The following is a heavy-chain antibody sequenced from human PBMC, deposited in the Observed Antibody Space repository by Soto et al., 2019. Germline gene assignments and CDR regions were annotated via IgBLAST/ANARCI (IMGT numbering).Heavy chain of an antibody. V-gene: IGHV4-39*01. CDR2: IYYSGSA. Sequence: QLQLQESGPGLVKPSETMSLTCTVSGGSISSSDYYWGWIRQPPGKGLEWIGNIYYSGSASYNPSLKRLVTISVDTSKNQFSLKLSSVTAADTALYMCVSGYLFVGFDYWGQGTLVTVSS. D-gene: IGHD5-18*01. CDR3: VSGYLFVGFDY. J-gene: IGHJ4*02. CDR1: GGSISSSDYY.